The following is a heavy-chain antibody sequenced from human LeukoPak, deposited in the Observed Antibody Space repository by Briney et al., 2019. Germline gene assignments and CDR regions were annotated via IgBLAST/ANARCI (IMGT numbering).Heavy chain of an antibody. V-gene: IGHV3-48*01. CDR3: ARTYDHTGSHYYYYMDG. D-gene: IGHD3-22*01. Sequence: GGSLRLSCAASGFTFNSYTMNWVRQAPGQGLEWVSFISSGSDTIYYADSVKGRFTISRDNAKNSLSLQMNSLSAEDTAVYFCARTYDHTGSHYYYYMDGWGKGTTVTVSS. CDR1: GFTFNSYT. J-gene: IGHJ6*03. CDR2: ISSGSDTI.